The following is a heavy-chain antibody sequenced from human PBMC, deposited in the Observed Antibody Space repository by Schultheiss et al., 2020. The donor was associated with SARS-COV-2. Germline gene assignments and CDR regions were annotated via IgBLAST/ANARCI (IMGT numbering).Heavy chain of an antibody. CDR3: ARGYSGWRSEWFDP. D-gene: IGHD6-19*01. Sequence: SETLSLTCAVYGGSFSGYYWSWIRQPPGKGLEWIGYIYYSGSTYYNPSLKSRVTISVDTSKNQFSLKLSSVTAADTAVYYCARGYSGWRSEWFDPWGQGTLVTVSS. J-gene: IGHJ5*02. V-gene: IGHV4-34*01. CDR1: GGSFSGYY. CDR2: IYYSGST.